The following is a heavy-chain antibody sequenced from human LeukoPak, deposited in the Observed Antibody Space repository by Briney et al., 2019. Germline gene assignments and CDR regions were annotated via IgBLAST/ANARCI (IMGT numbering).Heavy chain of an antibody. CDR3: ARAGKQQLPHY. CDR1: GYSISSGYY. D-gene: IGHD6-13*01. V-gene: IGHV4-38-2*01. CDR2: IYHSGST. J-gene: IGHJ4*02. Sequence: SETLSLTCAVSGYSISSGYYWGWIRQPPGKGLEWIGSIYHSGSTYYNPSLKSRVTISVDTSKNQFSLKLSSVTAADTAVYYCARAGKQQLPHYWGQGTLVTVSS.